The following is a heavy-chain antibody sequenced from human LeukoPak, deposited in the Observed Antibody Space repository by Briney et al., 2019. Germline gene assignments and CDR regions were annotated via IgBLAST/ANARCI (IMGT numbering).Heavy chain of an antibody. Sequence: PSETLSLTCAVSGASISSSNYYWGWVRQSPGKGLEWIGNIYSSGNTYYNASLKSQVTMYIHTSKNQFSLKLSSVTAADTAMYYCAKSNGYGLIDYWGQGTLVTVSS. CDR2: IYSSGNT. V-gene: IGHV4-39*01. J-gene: IGHJ4*02. CDR1: GASISSSNYY. D-gene: IGHD5-12*01. CDR3: AKSNGYGLIDY.